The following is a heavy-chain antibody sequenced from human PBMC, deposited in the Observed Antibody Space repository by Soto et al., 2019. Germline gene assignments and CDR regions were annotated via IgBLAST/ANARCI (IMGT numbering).Heavy chain of an antibody. D-gene: IGHD2-15*01. Sequence: SETLSLTCTVYVGYSSGHKWHWIRQPPGKGLDWIGHTYYSGSTNYNPSLKSRITISVDTSKNQFSLKLSSVTAADTAVYYCAREWSALDFWGQGTMVTVSS. J-gene: IGHJ4*02. CDR3: AREWSALDF. V-gene: IGHV4-59*11. CDR1: VGYSSGHK. CDR2: TYYSGST.